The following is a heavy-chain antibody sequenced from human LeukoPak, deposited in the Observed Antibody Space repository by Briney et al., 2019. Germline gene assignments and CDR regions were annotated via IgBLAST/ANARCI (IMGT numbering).Heavy chain of an antibody. CDR3: ARVASSSWYVSWFDP. Sequence: GGSLRLSCAASGFTFSDYYMSWIRQAPGKGLEWVSYISSSSSYTNYADSVKGRFTISRDNAKNSLYLQMNSLRAEDTAVYYCARVASSSWYVSWFDPWGQGTLVTVSS. D-gene: IGHD6-13*01. J-gene: IGHJ5*02. CDR1: GFTFSDYY. CDR2: ISSSSSYT. V-gene: IGHV3-11*06.